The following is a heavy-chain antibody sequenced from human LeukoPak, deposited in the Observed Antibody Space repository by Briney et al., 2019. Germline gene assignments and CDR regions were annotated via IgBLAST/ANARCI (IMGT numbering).Heavy chain of an antibody. D-gene: IGHD3-10*01. V-gene: IGHV1-46*01. CDR3: ATAVMVRGVVDY. J-gene: IGHJ4*02. CDR1: GYTFTSYY. Sequence: VASVKVSCKASGYTFTSYYMHWVRQAPGQGLEWMGIINPSGGSTSYAQKFQGRVTMTRDTSTSTVYMELSSLRSEDTAVYYCATAVMVRGVVDYWGQGTLVTVSS. CDR2: INPSGGST.